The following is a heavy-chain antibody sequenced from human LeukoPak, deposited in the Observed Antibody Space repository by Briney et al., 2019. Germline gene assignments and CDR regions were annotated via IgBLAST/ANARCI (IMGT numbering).Heavy chain of an antibody. V-gene: IGHV3-21*01. CDR3: ARDPGIVVPYNWYDP. J-gene: IGHJ5*02. CDR1: GFTFSSYA. D-gene: IGHD2-21*01. Sequence: GGSLRLSCAASGFTFSSYAMNWVRQAPGKGLEWVSSISSSSSYIYYADSVKGRFTISRDNAKNSLYLQMNSLRAEDTAVYYCARDPGIVVPYNWYDPWGQGTLVTVSS. CDR2: ISSSSSYI.